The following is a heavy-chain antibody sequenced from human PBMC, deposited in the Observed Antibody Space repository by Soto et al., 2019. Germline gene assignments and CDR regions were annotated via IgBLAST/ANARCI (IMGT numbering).Heavy chain of an antibody. D-gene: IGHD3-3*01. Sequence: SETLSLTCTVSGGSISSGDYYWSWIRQPPGKGLEWIGYIYYSGSTYYNPSLKSRVTISVDTSKNQFSLKLSSVTAADTAVYYCARITIFGVVPYGMDVWGQGTTVTVS. J-gene: IGHJ6*02. V-gene: IGHV4-30-4*01. CDR1: GGSISSGDYY. CDR3: ARITIFGVVPYGMDV. CDR2: IYYSGST.